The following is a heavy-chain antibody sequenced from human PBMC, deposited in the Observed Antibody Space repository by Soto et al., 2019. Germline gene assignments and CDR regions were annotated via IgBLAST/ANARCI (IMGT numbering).Heavy chain of an antibody. V-gene: IGHV3-30-3*01. CDR1: RFSFSTYA. CDR3: ARERSGSHEIDDSLDI. Sequence: QVQLVESGGGVVQPGRSLRLSCAASRFSFSTYAIHWVRQAPGKGLEWVAGISYDGGNEYYADSVKGRFTISRDNSKSTLYLKMNSLGPDDTAVYYCARERSGSHEIDDSLDIWGRGTMVTVSS. CDR2: ISYDGGNE. D-gene: IGHD1-26*01. J-gene: IGHJ3*02.